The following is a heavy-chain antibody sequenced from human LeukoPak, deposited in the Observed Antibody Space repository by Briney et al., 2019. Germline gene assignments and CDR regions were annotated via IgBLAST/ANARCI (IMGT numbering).Heavy chain of an antibody. CDR3: ARDQPFMTYCGGDCYQFDY. V-gene: IGHV3-21*01. Sequence: PGGTLRLSCAASGFTFSSYSMNWVRQAPGKGLEWVSSISSSSSYIYYADSVKGRFTISRDNAKNSLYLQMNSLRAEDTAVYYCARDQPFMTYCGGDCYQFDYWGQGTLVTVSS. J-gene: IGHJ4*02. D-gene: IGHD2-21*02. CDR1: GFTFSSYS. CDR2: ISSSSSYI.